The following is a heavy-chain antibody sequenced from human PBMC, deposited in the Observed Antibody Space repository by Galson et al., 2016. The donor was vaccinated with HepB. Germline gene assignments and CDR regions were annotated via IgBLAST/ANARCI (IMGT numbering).Heavy chain of an antibody. D-gene: IGHD5-24*01. CDR1: GFTFSSYA. J-gene: IGHJ5*02. CDR2: ISGSGGST. V-gene: IGHV3-23*01. CDR3: ARTSGQRWLQQPNWFDP. Sequence: SLRLSCAASGFTFSSYAMSWVRQAPGKGLEWVSVISGSGGSTYYADSVKGRFTISRDNSKNTLYLQMNSLRAEDTAVYYCARTSGQRWLQQPNWFDPWGQGTLVTVSS.